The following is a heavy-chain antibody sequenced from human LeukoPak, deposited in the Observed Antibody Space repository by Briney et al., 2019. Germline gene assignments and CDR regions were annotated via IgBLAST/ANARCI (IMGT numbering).Heavy chain of an antibody. V-gene: IGHV3-7*01. D-gene: IGHD3-10*01. CDR2: INQDGSAQ. J-gene: IGHJ4*02. CDR3: TRVVYYGSGSYGGFDY. Sequence: GGSLRLSCTASGFSFSGYWMSWVRQAPGKGLEWVANINQDGSAQYYVDSVKGQFTISRDNSKNTLYLQLNSLRAEDTAVYYCTRVVYYGSGSYGGFDYWGQGTLVTVSS. CDR1: GFSFSGYW.